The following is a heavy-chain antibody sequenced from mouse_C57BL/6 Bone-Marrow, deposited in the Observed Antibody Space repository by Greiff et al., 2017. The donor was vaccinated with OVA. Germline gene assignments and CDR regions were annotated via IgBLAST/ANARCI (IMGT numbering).Heavy chain of an antibody. CDR2: INPYNGGT. CDR1: GYTFTDYY. D-gene: IGHD2-5*01. CDR3: ARSWYSNYGYFDV. Sequence: EVQLQQSGPVLVKPGASVKMSCKASGYTFTDYYMNWVKQSHGKSLEWIGVINPYNGGTSYNQKFKGKATLTVDKSSSTAYMELNSLTSEDSAVYYCARSWYSNYGYFDVWGTGTTVTVSS. J-gene: IGHJ1*03. V-gene: IGHV1-19*01.